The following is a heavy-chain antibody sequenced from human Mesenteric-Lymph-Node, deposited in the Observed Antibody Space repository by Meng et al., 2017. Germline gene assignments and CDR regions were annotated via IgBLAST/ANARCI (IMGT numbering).Heavy chain of an antibody. CDR2: ISSSSSYI. CDR3: ARGPSH. J-gene: IGHJ4*02. V-gene: IGHV3-21*01. Sequence: VQLVGSGGGLVKPGGSLRPSCAASGFTFSSYSMTWVRQAPGKGLEWVSSISSSSSYIYYADSVKGRFTISRDNAKNSLYLQMNSLRAEDTAVYYCARGPSHWGQGTLVTVSS. CDR1: GFTFSSYS.